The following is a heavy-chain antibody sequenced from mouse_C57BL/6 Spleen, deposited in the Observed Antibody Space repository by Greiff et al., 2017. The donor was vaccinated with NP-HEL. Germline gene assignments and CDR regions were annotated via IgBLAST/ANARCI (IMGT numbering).Heavy chain of an antibody. D-gene: IGHD1-1*01. J-gene: IGHJ3*01. CDR2: ISDGGSYT. Sequence: DVMLVESGGGLVKPGGSLKLSCAASGFTFSSYAMSWVRQTPEKRLEWVATISDGGSYTYYPDNVKGRFTISRDNAKNNLYLQMSHLKSEDTAMYYCARDGITTVVEGWFAYWGQGTLVTVSA. CDR3: ARDGITTVVEGWFAY. CDR1: GFTFSSYA. V-gene: IGHV5-4*01.